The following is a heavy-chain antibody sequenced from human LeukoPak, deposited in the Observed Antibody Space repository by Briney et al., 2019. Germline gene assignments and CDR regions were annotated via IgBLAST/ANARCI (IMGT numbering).Heavy chain of an antibody. CDR3: ARYKDCSSTSCYIPPYYYGMDV. J-gene: IGHJ6*02. V-gene: IGHV3-30-3*01. CDR2: ISYDGSNK. D-gene: IGHD2-2*02. Sequence: GGSLRLSCAASGFTFSSYAMHWVRQAPGKGLEWVAVISYDGSNKYYADSVKDRFTISRDNSKNTLYLQMNSLRAEDTAVYYCARYKDCSSTSCYIPPYYYGMDVWGQGTTVTVSS. CDR1: GFTFSSYA.